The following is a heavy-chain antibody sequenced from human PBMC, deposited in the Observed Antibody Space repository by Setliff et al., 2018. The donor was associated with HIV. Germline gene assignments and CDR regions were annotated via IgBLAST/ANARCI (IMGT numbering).Heavy chain of an antibody. Sequence: VKVSCTASGLTFKHYYIYWVQQAPGKGLKWMGRVDPADGETIYAEQFKDRVTITADMSTHTAYMELSSLTSEDTAVYYCARGVWELPPYYMDVWGKGTTVTVSS. J-gene: IGHJ6*03. CDR3: ARGVWELPPYYMDV. V-gene: IGHV1-69-2*01. D-gene: IGHD1-26*01. CDR2: VDPADGET. CDR1: GLTFKHYY.